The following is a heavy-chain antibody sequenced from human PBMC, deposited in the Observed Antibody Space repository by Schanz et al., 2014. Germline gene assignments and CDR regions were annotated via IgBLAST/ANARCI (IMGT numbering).Heavy chain of an antibody. D-gene: IGHD2-8*02. J-gene: IGHJ4*02. CDR1: GFAFSSYG. CDR3: AKSLESCPGGRCSRGYFDY. Sequence: EVHLVESGGGLVQPGGSLRLSCLASGFAFSSYGMNWLRQAPGKGLEWVSVIGVDGTTTYYADSVKGRFTISRDNFKGALYLQMSSLRAEDTAVYYCAKSLESCPGGRCSRGYFDYWGQGTLVTVSS. CDR2: IGVDGTTT. V-gene: IGHV3-23*04.